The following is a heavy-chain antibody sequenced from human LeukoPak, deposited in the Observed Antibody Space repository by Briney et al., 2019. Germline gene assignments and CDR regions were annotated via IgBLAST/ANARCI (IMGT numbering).Heavy chain of an antibody. Sequence: ASVKVSCKASGYTFTGYYMHWVRQAPGQGLEWMGWINPNSGGTNYAQKFQGRVTITADKSTSPAYMELSSLRSEDTAVYYCAEKYYYDSSGYYPFDPWGQGTLVTVSS. CDR3: AEKYYYDSSGYYPFDP. J-gene: IGHJ5*02. D-gene: IGHD3-22*01. CDR2: INPNSGGT. CDR1: GYTFTGYY. V-gene: IGHV1-2*02.